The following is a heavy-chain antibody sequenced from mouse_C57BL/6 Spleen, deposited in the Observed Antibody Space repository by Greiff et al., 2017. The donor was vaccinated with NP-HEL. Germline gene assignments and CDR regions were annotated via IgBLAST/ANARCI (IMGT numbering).Heavy chain of an antibody. V-gene: IGHV1-80*01. CDR1: GYAFSSYW. J-gene: IGHJ3*01. CDR3: ARDYGSSYEGFAY. D-gene: IGHD1-1*01. Sequence: LQQSGASVKISCKASGYAFSSYWMNWVKQRPGKGLEWIGQIYPGDGDTNYNGKFKGKVTLTADKSSSTAYMQLSSLTSEDSAVYFCARDYGSSYEGFAYWGQGTLVTVSA. CDR2: IYPGDGDT.